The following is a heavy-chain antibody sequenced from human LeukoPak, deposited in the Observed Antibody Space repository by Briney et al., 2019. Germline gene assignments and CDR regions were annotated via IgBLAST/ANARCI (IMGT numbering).Heavy chain of an antibody. CDR3: AREGRYQLLRRYYYMDV. J-gene: IGHJ6*03. CDR2: IYTSGST. CDR1: GGSISSYY. D-gene: IGHD2-2*01. V-gene: IGHV4-4*07. Sequence: SETLSLTCTVSGGSISSYYWSWIRQPAGKGLEWIGRIYTSGSTNYNPSLKSRVTMSVDTSKNQFSLKLSSVTAADTAVYYCAREGRYQLLRRYYYMDVWGKGTTVTISS.